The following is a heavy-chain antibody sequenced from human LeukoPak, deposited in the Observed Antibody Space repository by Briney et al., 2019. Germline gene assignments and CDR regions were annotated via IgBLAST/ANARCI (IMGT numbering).Heavy chain of an antibody. Sequence: SVKVSCKASGGSFSNDAISWVRHAPGQGLEWMGQIIPIYGATNYAQKFEDRVTISMDESPDTANMELSSLRSDDTAVYYCAREARYCEHTSCYPAFGLWGQGAPVTVSS. CDR3: AREARYCEHTSCYPAFGL. J-gene: IGHJ3*01. CDR1: GGSFSNDA. CDR2: IIPIYGAT. V-gene: IGHV1-69*05. D-gene: IGHD2-2*01.